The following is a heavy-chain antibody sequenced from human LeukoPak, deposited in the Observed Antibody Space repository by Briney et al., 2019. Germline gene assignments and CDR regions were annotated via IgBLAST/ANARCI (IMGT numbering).Heavy chain of an antibody. V-gene: IGHV4-30-4*08. J-gene: IGHJ4*02. CDR2: IYYSGST. CDR1: GGSISSGDYY. Sequence: NTSETLYPTCTGYGGSISSGDYYWSWIRQPPGKGPEWIGYIYYSGSTYYNPSLTSPVTISVDTSKNQFSLNLSSVTAADTAVYYCARYAFVVVPAAHWSFDYWGQGTLVTVSS. CDR3: ARYAFVVVPAAHWSFDY. D-gene: IGHD2-2*01.